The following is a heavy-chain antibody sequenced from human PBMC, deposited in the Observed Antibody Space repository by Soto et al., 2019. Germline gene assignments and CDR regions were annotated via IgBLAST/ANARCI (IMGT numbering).Heavy chain of an antibody. Sequence: EVQLLESGGGLVQPGGTLRLSCAASGFTFSSYAMSWVRQAPGKGLEWVSAITGSGGSKYYADYVKGRFTISRDNSKNTLYLQMNSLRAEDTAVYYCAKDRNKWLRFNLAYWGQGTLVTVSS. CDR1: GFTFSSYA. CDR2: ITGSGGSK. D-gene: IGHD5-12*01. J-gene: IGHJ4*02. CDR3: AKDRNKWLRFNLAY. V-gene: IGHV3-23*01.